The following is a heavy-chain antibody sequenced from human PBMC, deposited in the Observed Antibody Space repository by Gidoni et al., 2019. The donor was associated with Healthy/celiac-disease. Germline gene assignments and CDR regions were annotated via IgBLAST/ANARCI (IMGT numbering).Heavy chain of an antibody. Sequence: AASGFTLSSYGMHWVRQAPGKGLEGVAVLSYDGSNKYYADSVKGRFTISRDNSKNTLYLQMNSLRAEDTAVYYCAKNIAPHYYDSSGMDVWGQGTTVTVSS. D-gene: IGHD3-22*01. CDR1: GFTLSSYG. J-gene: IGHJ6*02. CDR3: AKNIAPHYYDSSGMDV. CDR2: LSYDGSNK. V-gene: IGHV3-30*18.